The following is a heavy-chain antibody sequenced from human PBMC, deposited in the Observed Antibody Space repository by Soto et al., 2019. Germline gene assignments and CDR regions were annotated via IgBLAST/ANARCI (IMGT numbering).Heavy chain of an antibody. D-gene: IGHD7-27*01. CDR1: GYTFTSYG. Sequence: GASVKVSCKASGYTFTSYGISWVRQAPGQGLEWMGWISAYNGNTNYAQKLQGRVTMTTDTSTSTAYMELRSLRSDDTAVYYCAKVTGVIPDYYYGMDVWGQGTTVTVS. J-gene: IGHJ6*02. CDR3: AKVTGVIPDYYYGMDV. CDR2: ISAYNGNT. V-gene: IGHV1-18*01.